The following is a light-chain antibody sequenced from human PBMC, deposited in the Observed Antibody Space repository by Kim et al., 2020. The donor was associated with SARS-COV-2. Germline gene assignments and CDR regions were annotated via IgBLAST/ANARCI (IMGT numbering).Light chain of an antibody. CDR1: TSNIGKNF. J-gene: IGLJ3*02. CDR3: GTWDSDWSGGV. CDR2: DNN. V-gene: IGLV1-51*01. Sequence: GQKVTISCSGTTSNIGKNFVSWYQQFPGTAPRLLIYDNNKRPSGIPDRFSGSKSGTSATLGITGLQTGDEADYYCGTWDSDWSGGVFGGGTKLTVL.